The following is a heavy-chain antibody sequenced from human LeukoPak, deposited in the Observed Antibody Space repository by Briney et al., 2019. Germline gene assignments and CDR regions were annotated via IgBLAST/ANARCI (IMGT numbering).Heavy chain of an antibody. D-gene: IGHD3-3*01. CDR2: IYPGDSDT. Sequence: GESLKISCKGSGYSFTSYWIGWVRQMPGKGLEWMGIIYPGDSDTRYSPSFQGQVTISADKSISTAYLQWSSLKASDTAMYYCVKFWGGSAPQGPIENWFDPWGQGTLVTVSS. V-gene: IGHV5-51*01. CDR1: GYSFTSYW. CDR3: VKFWGGSAPQGPIENWFDP. J-gene: IGHJ5*02.